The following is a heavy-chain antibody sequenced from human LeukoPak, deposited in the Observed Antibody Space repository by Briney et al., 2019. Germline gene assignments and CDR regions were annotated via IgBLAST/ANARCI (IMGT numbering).Heavy chain of an antibody. J-gene: IGHJ4*02. Sequence: PSQTLSLTCAVSGGSISSGHSSWSWIRQPPGKGLEWIGEINHSGSTNYNPSLKSRVTISVDTSKNQFSLKLSSVTAADTAVYYCAREKRGYGGYEYWGQGTLVTVSS. CDR3: AREKRGYGGYEY. CDR1: GGSISSGHSS. V-gene: IGHV4-30-2*01. D-gene: IGHD5-12*01. CDR2: INHSGST.